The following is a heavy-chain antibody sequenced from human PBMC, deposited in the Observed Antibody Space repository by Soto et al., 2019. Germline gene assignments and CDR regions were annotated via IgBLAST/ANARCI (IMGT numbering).Heavy chain of an antibody. V-gene: IGHV3-9*01. J-gene: IGHJ4*02. CDR2: ISWNSGSI. Sequence: GGSLRLSCAASGFTFDDYAMHWVRQAPGKGLEWVSGISWNSGSIGYADSVKGRFTISRDNAKNSLYLQMNSLRAEDTALYYCAKDIGYSYVNACFDYWGQGTLVTVSS. CDR3: AKDIGYSYVNACFDY. D-gene: IGHD5-18*01. CDR1: GFTFDDYA.